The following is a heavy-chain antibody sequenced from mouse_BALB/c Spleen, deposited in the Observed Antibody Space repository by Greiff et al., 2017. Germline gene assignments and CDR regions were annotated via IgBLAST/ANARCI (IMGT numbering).Heavy chain of an antibody. CDR3: ARAPSAMVTAWAMDY. Sequence: DVQLQESGGGLVQPGGSLRLSCATSGFTFTDYYMSWVRQPPGKALEWLGFIRNKANGYTTEYSASVKGRFTISRDNSQSILYLQMNTLRAEDSATYYCARAPSAMVTAWAMDYWGQGTSVTVSS. D-gene: IGHD2-2*01. V-gene: IGHV7-3*02. CDR1: GFTFTDYY. CDR2: IRNKANGYTT. J-gene: IGHJ4*01.